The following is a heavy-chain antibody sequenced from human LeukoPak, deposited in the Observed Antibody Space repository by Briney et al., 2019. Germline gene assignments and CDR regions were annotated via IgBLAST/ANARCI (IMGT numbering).Heavy chain of an antibody. J-gene: IGHJ4*02. CDR3: AKDLGYYGSGSYYFFDY. CDR2: ISGSGGST. CDR1: GFTFSSYA. D-gene: IGHD3-10*01. V-gene: IGHV3-23*01. Sequence: GGSLRLSCAASGFTFSSYAMSWVRQAPGKGLEWVSAISGSGGSTYYADSVKGRFTISRDNSKNTLYLQMNSLRAEDTAIYYCAKDLGYYGSGSYYFFDYRGQGTLVTVSS.